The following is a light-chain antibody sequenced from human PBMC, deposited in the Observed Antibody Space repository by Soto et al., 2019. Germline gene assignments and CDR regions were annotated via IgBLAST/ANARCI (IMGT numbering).Light chain of an antibody. J-gene: IGKJ3*01. CDR1: QDISNY. V-gene: IGKV1-33*01. CDR2: DAS. Sequence: DIQMTQSPSSLSASVGDRVTITCQASQDISNYLNWYQQKPGKAPKLLIYDASNLETGVPSRFSGRGSGTDFTFTISSLQPEDIATYYCQQYDNLPLLYAEITFGPGTKVDIK. CDR3: QQYDNLPLLYAEIT.